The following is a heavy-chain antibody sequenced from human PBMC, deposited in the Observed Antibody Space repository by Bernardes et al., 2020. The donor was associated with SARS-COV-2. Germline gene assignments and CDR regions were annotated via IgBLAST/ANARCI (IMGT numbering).Heavy chain of an antibody. D-gene: IGHD6-13*01. CDR3: ARCYSSSPRFDT. CDR2: IYYSGST. J-gene: IGHJ5*02. CDR1: GGSISSYY. Sequence: SETLSLTCTVSGGSISSYYWSWIRQPPGKGLEWIGYIYYSGSTNCNPSLKRQVTISVDTSKNQFSLKLNSVTASDTAVYYCARCYSSSPRFDTWGQGTLVTVSS. V-gene: IGHV4-59*01.